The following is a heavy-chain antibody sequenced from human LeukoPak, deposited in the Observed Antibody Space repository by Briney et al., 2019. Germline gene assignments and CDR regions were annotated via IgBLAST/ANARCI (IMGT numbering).Heavy chain of an antibody. CDR2: IIPIFGTA. D-gene: IGHD2-2*02. Sequence: GSSVKVSCKASGGTFSSYAISWVRQAPGQGLEWMGGIIPIFGTANYAQKFQGIVTITTDESTSTAYMELSSLRSEDTAVYYCARGGAHTLVVAAAVIPPFGYWGRGTLVTVSS. V-gene: IGHV1-69*05. CDR3: ARGGAHTLVVAAAVIPPFGY. J-gene: IGHJ4*02. CDR1: GGTFSSYA.